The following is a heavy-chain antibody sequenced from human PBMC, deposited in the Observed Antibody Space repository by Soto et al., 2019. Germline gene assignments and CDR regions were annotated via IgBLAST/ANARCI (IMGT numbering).Heavy chain of an antibody. J-gene: IGHJ6*03. CDR1: GGTFSSYA. CDR2: IIPIFGTA. D-gene: IGHD5-12*01. Sequence: ASVKVSCKASGGTFSSYAISWVRQAPGQGLEWMGGIIPIFGTANYAQKFQGRVTITADESTSTAYMELSSLRSEDTAVYYCARTYSGYDYYYYMDVWGKGTTVTVSS. V-gene: IGHV1-69*13. CDR3: ARTYSGYDYYYYMDV.